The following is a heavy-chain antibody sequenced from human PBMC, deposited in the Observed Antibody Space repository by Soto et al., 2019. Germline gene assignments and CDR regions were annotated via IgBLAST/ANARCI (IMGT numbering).Heavy chain of an antibody. CDR3: ARDLKYYYDSSGYYY. V-gene: IGHV3-48*02. J-gene: IGHJ4*02. Sequence: EVQLVESGGGLVQPGGSLRLSCAASGFTFSSYSMNWVRQAPGKGLEWVSYISSSSSTIYYADSVKGRFTISRDNAKNSRYLQMNSLRDEDTAVYYCARDLKYYYDSSGYYYWGQGTLVTVSS. CDR1: GFTFSSYS. D-gene: IGHD3-22*01. CDR2: ISSSSSTI.